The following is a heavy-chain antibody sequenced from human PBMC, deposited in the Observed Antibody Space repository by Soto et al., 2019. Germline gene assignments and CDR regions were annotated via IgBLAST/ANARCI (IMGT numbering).Heavy chain of an antibody. CDR1: GFTFSDYW. J-gene: IGHJ4*02. D-gene: IGHD6-13*01. CDR2: INSDGSTT. Sequence: PGGSLRLSCAASGFTFSDYWMHWVRQVPGKGLVWVSRINSDGSTTNYADSVKGRFTISRDNARNTLYLQMNSLRVEDTAIYYCAKLGYSSSWYVDYWGQGTLVTVSS. V-gene: IGHV3-74*01. CDR3: AKLGYSSSWYVDY.